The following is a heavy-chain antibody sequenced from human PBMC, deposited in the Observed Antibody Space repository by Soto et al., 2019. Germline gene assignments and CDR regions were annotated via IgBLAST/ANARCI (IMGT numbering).Heavy chain of an antibody. CDR2: INHSGST. J-gene: IGHJ3*02. D-gene: IGHD3-22*01. V-gene: IGHV4-34*01. Sequence: SETLSLTCAVYGGSFSGYYWSWIRQPPGKGLEWIGEINHSGSTNYNPSLKSRVTISVDTSKNQFSLKLSSVTAADTAVYYCASTPNYDDSSGYFGAFDIWGQGTMVTVSS. CDR1: GGSFSGYY. CDR3: ASTPNYDDSSGYFGAFDI.